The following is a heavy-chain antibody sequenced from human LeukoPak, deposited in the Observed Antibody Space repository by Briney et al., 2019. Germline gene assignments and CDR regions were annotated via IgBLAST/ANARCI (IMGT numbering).Heavy chain of an antibody. J-gene: IGHJ4*02. V-gene: IGHV1-69*13. D-gene: IGHD3-22*01. Sequence: SVKVSCKASGYSFTNYYMHWVRQAPGQGLEWMGGIIPIFGTANYAQKFQGRVTITADESTSTAYMELSSLRSEDTAVYYCARGTTYYYDSSGYYSPDYWGQGTLVTVSS. CDR2: IIPIFGTA. CDR1: GYSFTNYY. CDR3: ARGTTYYYDSSGYYSPDY.